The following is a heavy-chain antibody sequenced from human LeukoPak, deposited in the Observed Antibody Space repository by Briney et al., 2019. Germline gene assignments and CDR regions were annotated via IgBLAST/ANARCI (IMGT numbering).Heavy chain of an antibody. J-gene: IGHJ5*02. CDR2: IYSSGST. V-gene: IGHV4-4*07. CDR1: GGSISTYY. CDR3: AGVQVDNGDLGWFDA. D-gene: IGHD4-17*01. Sequence: SETLSLTCTVSGGSISTYYWSWIRQPAGKGLEWIGRIYSSGSTNYNPSLKSRVSMSVDTSKNQFSLKLSSVTAADTAVYYCAGVQVDNGDLGWFDAWGQGTLVTVSS.